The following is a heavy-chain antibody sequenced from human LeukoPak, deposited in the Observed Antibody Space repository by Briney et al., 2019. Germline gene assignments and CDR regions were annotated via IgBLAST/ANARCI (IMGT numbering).Heavy chain of an antibody. J-gene: IGHJ4*02. CDR2: ISGSGGST. CDR1: GFTFSSYA. D-gene: IGHD2-15*01. V-gene: IGHV3-23*01. CDR3: AKVRCSGGSCGTYYFDY. Sequence: PGGSLRLSCAASGFTFSSYAMSWVRQAPGKGLEWVSAISGSGGSTYYADSVKGRFTISRDNSKNTLYLQMNSLRAEDTAVYYCAKVRCSGGSCGTYYFDYWAREPWSPSPQ.